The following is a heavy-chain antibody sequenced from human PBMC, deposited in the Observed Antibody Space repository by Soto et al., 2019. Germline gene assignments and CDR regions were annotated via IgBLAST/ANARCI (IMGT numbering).Heavy chain of an antibody. V-gene: IGHV5-51*01. CDR3: ERRRSGDALDV. CDR2: IYPDDSDT. D-gene: IGHD1-26*01. Sequence: WESLKISCEASGYSFNTYWIGWVRQMPGKGLEWMGIIYPDDSDTRVNPSFQGQVTISADKSITTAYLQWNSLKASDTAMYFCERRRSGDALDVSGQWTLITVSS. CDR1: GYSFNTYW. J-gene: IGHJ3*01.